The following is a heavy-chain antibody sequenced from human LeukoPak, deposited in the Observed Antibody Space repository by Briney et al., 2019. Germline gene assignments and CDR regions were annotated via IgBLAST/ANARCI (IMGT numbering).Heavy chain of an antibody. V-gene: IGHV4-31*03. CDR3: ARGGGYSSGPMGDLDF. D-gene: IGHD5-18*01. Sequence: SQTLSLTCTVSGGSIRRGAYYWTWIRQRPGKGLEWIGYIYYSGSAYYNPSLRSRVTVSVDTSKNQFSLNLSSVTAADTAVYYCARGGGYSSGPMGDLDFWGQGTLVTVSS. J-gene: IGHJ4*02. CDR2: IYYSGSA. CDR1: GGSIRRGAYY.